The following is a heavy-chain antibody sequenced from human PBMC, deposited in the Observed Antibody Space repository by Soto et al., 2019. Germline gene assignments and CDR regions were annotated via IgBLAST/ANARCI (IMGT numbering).Heavy chain of an antibody. CDR2: IIPIFGTA. J-gene: IGHJ6*02. D-gene: IGHD6-13*01. CDR3: ARDQSSSPDVVELDV. Sequence: SVKVSCKASGGTFSSYPISWVRQAPGQGLEWMGGIIPIFGTANYAQKFQGRVKITADESTSTAYMELSSLRSEDTAVYYCARDQSSSPDVVELDVWGQGTTVTVSS. CDR1: GGTFSSYP. V-gene: IGHV1-69*13.